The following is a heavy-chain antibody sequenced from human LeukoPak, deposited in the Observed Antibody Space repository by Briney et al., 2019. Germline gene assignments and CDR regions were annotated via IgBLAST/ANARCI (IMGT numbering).Heavy chain of an antibody. CDR1: GFIFSDYW. CDR3: ARDGVVITTGYWFDH. V-gene: IGHV3-7*01. Sequence: GGSLRLSCEASGFIFSDYWMSWVRQAPGKGLEWVANIKQDGSEKLYEDSLRGGFTISREKAKTSVYLQIRSLRAEDTAVYYRARDGVVITTGYWFDHWGRGTQVTVSS. D-gene: IGHD3-22*01. CDR2: IKQDGSEK. J-gene: IGHJ5*02.